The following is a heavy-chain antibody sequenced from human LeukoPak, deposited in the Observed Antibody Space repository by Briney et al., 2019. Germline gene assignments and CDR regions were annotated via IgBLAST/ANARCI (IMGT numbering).Heavy chain of an antibody. V-gene: IGHV3-23*01. J-gene: IGHJ6*03. CDR3: AKSERAVTKPYYYYYYMDV. D-gene: IGHD4-17*01. CDR2: ISGSGGST. Sequence: GGSLRLSCAASGFTFSSYAMSWVRQAPGKGLEWVSAISGSGGSTYYADSVKGRFTISRDNSKNTLYLQMNRLRAEDTAVYHCAKSERAVTKPYYYYYYMDVWGKGTTVTVSS. CDR1: GFTFSSYA.